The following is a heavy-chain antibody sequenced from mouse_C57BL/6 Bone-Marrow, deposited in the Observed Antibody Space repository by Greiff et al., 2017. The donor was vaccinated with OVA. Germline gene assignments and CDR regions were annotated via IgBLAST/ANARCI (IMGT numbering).Heavy chain of an antibody. Sequence: QLQQPGAELVKPGASVKLSCKASGYTFTSYWMHWVKQRPGQGLEWIGMIHPNSGSTNYNEKFKSKATLTVDKSSSTAYMQLSSLTSEDSAVYYGARAYYSPYAMDYWGQGTSVTVSS. CDR1: GYTFTSYW. J-gene: IGHJ4*01. CDR2: IHPNSGST. D-gene: IGHD2-12*01. CDR3: ARAYYSPYAMDY. V-gene: IGHV1-64*01.